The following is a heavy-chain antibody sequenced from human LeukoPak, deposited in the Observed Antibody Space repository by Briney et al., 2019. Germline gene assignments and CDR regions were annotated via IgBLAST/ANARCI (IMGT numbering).Heavy chain of an antibody. J-gene: IGHJ4*02. CDR2: INTGRGST. D-gene: IGHD5-12*01. V-gene: IGHV1-8*03. Sequence: ASVKVSCKASGDTFTSYAINWVRQASRQGLEWIAWINTGRGSTGYAQKFQGRVTITRNTSISAAYMELGGLRAEDTAVYYCARGRSTGYPYYFEYWGQGTLVTGSS. CDR3: ARGRSTGYPYYFEY. CDR1: GDTFTSYA.